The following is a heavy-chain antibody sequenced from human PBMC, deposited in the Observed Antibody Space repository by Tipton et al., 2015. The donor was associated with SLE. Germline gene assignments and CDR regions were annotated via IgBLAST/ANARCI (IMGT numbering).Heavy chain of an antibody. CDR2: INSDGSST. Sequence: SLRLSCAASGFTFSSYWMHWVRQAPGEGLMWVSRINSDGSSTYYADSVKGRFTISRDNSKNTLYLQMNSLRAEDTAVYYCARDLGLTGFDYWGQGTLVTVSS. CDR1: GFTFSSYW. J-gene: IGHJ4*02. CDR3: ARDLGLTGFDY. V-gene: IGHV3-74*01. D-gene: IGHD3-10*01.